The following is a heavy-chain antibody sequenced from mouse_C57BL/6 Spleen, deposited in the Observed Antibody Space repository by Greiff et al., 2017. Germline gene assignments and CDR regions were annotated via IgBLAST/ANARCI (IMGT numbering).Heavy chain of an antibody. CDR1: GFTFSDYY. CDR3: ARLAGSYWYFDV. Sequence: DVMLVESGGGLVQPGGSLKLSCAASGFTFSDYYMYWVRQTPEKRLEWVAYISNGGGSTYYPDTVKGRFTISRDNAKNTLYLQMSRLKSEDTAMYYCARLAGSYWYFDVWGTGTTVTVSS. V-gene: IGHV5-12*01. CDR2: ISNGGGST. J-gene: IGHJ1*03.